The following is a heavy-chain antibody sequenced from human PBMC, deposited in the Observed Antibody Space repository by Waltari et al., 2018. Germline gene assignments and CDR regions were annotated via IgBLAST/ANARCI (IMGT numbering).Heavy chain of an antibody. D-gene: IGHD3-9*01. Sequence: QITLKESGPTLVKPTQTLTLTCAFSGFSFSTSGVGVGWIRQPPGKALEWLAFVYWDGSQRYSPSLKRRLTITKDTSEDQVVLTMTNMDPVDTATYFCAHRPSHYDIFSGYYNYFDYWGQGILVTVSS. V-gene: IGHV2-5*02. CDR2: VYWDGSQ. CDR3: AHRPSHYDIFSGYYNYFDY. CDR1: GFSFSTSGVG. J-gene: IGHJ4*02.